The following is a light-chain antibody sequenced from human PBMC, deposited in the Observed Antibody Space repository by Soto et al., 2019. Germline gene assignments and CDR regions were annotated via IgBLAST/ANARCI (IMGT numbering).Light chain of an antibody. Sequence: EIVLTQSPGTLSMSPGERATLSCRASQSVSSNYLAWYQQKPGQAPRLLIYDAYRRATGITDRFIGSGYGTDFILHISRLEPEDFAVYYCQQYASTPSGTFGQGTKVEIK. CDR1: QSVSSNY. CDR2: DAY. CDR3: QQYASTPSGT. J-gene: IGKJ1*01. V-gene: IGKV3-20*01.